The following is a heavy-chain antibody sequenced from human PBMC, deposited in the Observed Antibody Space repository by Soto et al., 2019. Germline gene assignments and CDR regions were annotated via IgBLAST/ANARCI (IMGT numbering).Heavy chain of an antibody. Sequence: ASVQVSCKASGYTFISYYLHWMRQAPGQGLELMGLINPSGGITRYAQKFQGRVTVTSDTSTSTVYMELSSLTSEDTAVYYCARGFGYSWFDPWGQGSLVTVSS. CDR1: GYTFISYY. CDR2: INPSGGIT. D-gene: IGHD1-26*01. CDR3: ARGFGYSWFDP. V-gene: IGHV1-46*01. J-gene: IGHJ5*02.